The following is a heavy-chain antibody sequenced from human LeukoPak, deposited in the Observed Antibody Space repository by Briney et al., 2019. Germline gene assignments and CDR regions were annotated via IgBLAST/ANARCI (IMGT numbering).Heavy chain of an antibody. J-gene: IGHJ4*02. CDR1: GFTFSSYA. Sequence: GGSLRLSCAASGFTFSSYAMSWVRQAPGKGLEWVSYISSSSSTIYYADSVKGRFTVSRDNAKNSLYLQMTSLRAEDTAVYFCARDETDYYGSGSYFPSFDYWGQGTLVTVSS. CDR3: ARDETDYYGSGSYFPSFDY. D-gene: IGHD3-10*01. V-gene: IGHV3-48*01. CDR2: ISSSSSTI.